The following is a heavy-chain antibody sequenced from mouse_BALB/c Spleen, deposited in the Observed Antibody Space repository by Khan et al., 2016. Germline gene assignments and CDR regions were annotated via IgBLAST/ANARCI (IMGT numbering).Heavy chain of an antibody. CDR2: IDPANANF. CDR1: GFNSKDTY. V-gene: IGHV14-3*02. J-gene: IGHJ2*01. D-gene: IGHD2-1*01. CDR3: AAGNSPFNY. Sequence: VQLKQSGAELVKPGASVTSSRTASGFNSKDTYLHWVKQRSEQGLEWIGRIDPANANFKFDPKFQGMATITADTYSNPTYLQLSGLTSDATDVYCCAAGNSPFNYWVQGTTLTVSS.